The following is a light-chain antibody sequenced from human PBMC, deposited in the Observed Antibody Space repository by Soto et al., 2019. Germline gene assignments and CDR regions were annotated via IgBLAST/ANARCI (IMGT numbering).Light chain of an antibody. Sequence: SVLRPLSSVSGSPGQSIPISCTGTISDVGGYNYVSWYQQHPGKAPKLMIYEVSNRPSGVSNRFSGSKSGNTASLTISGLQAEDEADYYCSSYTSSSTYVFGTGTNVTV. CDR1: ISDVGGYNY. V-gene: IGLV2-14*01. J-gene: IGLJ1*01. CDR2: EVS. CDR3: SSYTSSSTYV.